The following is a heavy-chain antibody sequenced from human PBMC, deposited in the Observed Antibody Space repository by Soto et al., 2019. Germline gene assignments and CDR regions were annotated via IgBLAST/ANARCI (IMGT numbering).Heavy chain of an antibody. J-gene: IGHJ4*02. D-gene: IGHD5-12*01. CDR3: ARGSPYSGYAW. Sequence: SETLSLTCTVSGGSISSSSYYWGWIRQPPGKGLEWIGSIYYSGSTYYNPSLKSRVTISVDTSKNQFSLKLSSVTAADTAVYYCARGSPYSGYAWWGQGTLVTVSS. V-gene: IGHV4-39*01. CDR1: GGSISSSSYY. CDR2: IYYSGST.